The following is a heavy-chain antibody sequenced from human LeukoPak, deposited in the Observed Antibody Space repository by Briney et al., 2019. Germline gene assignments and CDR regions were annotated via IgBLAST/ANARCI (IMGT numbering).Heavy chain of an antibody. J-gene: IGHJ4*02. CDR1: GFTFSSYG. Sequence: GSLRLSCAASGFTFSSYGMSWVRQPPGKGLEWIGEINHSGSTNYNPSLKSRVTISVDTSKNQFSLKLSSVTAADTAVYYCASSVGSGWSDFDYWGQGTLVTVSS. CDR3: ASSVGSGWSDFDY. CDR2: INHSGST. V-gene: IGHV4-34*01. D-gene: IGHD6-19*01.